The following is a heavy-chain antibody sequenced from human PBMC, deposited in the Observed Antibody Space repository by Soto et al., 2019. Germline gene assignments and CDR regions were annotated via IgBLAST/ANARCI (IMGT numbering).Heavy chain of an antibody. J-gene: IGHJ6*02. CDR3: ARIASAGRGWDV. V-gene: IGHV3-7*01. Sequence: EVQLVESGGGLVQPGGSLRLSCAASGFTFSSYWMSWVRQAPVKGLEWVGNIKQDGSEKNYVDFVEGRFTISRDNAENSLDLQMNSLRAEDTAVYYCARIASAGRGWDVWGQGTTVVVSS. CDR1: GFTFSSYW. D-gene: IGHD6-13*01. CDR2: IKQDGSEK.